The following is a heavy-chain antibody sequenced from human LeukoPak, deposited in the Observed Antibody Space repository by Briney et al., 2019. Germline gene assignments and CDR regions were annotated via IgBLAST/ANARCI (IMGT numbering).Heavy chain of an antibody. D-gene: IGHD2-2*01. CDR2: VFYSGGT. CDR1: GASISSSGYY. J-gene: IGHJ6*03. CDR3: ARDALVGPAAYYYYIDV. Sequence: SETLSLTCTVSGASISSSGYYWGWIRQPPGKGLEWIGSVFYSGGTYYNPSLKSRVIISVDTSKNHFSLKLNSVTPEDTAVYYCARDALVGPAAYYYYIDVWGKGTTVTVSS. V-gene: IGHV4-39*02.